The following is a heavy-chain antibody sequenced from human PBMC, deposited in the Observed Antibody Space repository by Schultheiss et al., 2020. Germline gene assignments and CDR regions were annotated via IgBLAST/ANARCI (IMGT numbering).Heavy chain of an antibody. J-gene: IGHJ4*02. Sequence: SATLSLTCTVSGCSITSYCWTWIRQPPGKGLEWIGYVTDSGGTKYNPSLNRRMAIFADTSRTQFTLKLSSVTAADTAVYYCGGSSSGYYQGRFDYWGQGTLVTVAS. CDR1: GCSITSYC. CDR2: VTDSGGT. CDR3: GGSSSGYYQGRFDY. D-gene: IGHD3-22*01. V-gene: IGHV4-4*08.